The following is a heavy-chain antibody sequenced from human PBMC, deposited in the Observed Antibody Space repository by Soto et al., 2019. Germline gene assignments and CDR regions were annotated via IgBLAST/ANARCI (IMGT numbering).Heavy chain of an antibody. Sequence: GASVKVSCKASGGTFSSYTISWVRQAPGQGLEWMGRIIPILGIANYAQKFQGRVTITGDTSTSTAYMELSSLRSEDTAVYYCARFGVVVAATQGRDYYYGMDVWGQGTTVTVSS. CDR1: GGTFSSYT. CDR3: ARFGVVVAATQGRDYYYGMDV. CDR2: IIPILGIA. V-gene: IGHV1-69*02. D-gene: IGHD2-15*01. J-gene: IGHJ6*02.